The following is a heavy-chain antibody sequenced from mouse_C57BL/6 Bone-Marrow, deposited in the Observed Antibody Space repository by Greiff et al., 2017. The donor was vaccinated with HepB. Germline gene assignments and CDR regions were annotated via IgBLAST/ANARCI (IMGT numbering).Heavy chain of an antibody. CDR3: ARIDGVRNCFDY. J-gene: IGHJ2*01. V-gene: IGHV8-8*01. CDR2: IWWDDDK. CDR1: GFSLSTFGMG. Sequence: VKLQQSGPGILQPSQPLSLTCSFSGFSLSTFGMGVGWIRQPSGKGLEWLAHIWWDDDKYYNPALKSRLTISKDTSKNQVFLKLANVDTADTATYYCARIDGVRNCFDYWGQGTTLTVSS. D-gene: IGHD2-2*01.